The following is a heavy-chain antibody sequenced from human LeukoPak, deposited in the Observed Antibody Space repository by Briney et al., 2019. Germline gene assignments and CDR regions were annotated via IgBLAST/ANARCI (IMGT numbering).Heavy chain of an antibody. V-gene: IGHV3-20*04. J-gene: IGHJ6*03. Sequence: GGSLRLSCAASGFTFDDYGMSWVRQAPWKGLEWVSGINWNGGSTGYADSVKGRFTISRDNAKNSLYLQMNSLRAEDTALYYCARGGRYSYGYYMDVWGKGTTVTVSS. D-gene: IGHD5-18*01. CDR1: GFTFDDYG. CDR3: ARGGRYSYGYYMDV. CDR2: INWNGGST.